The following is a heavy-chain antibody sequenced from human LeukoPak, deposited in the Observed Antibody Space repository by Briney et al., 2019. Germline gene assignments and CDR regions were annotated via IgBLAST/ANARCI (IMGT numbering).Heavy chain of an antibody. CDR3: ARGLGTRCY. V-gene: IGHV4-34*01. CDR1: GGSFSGYY. Sequence: SETLSLTCAVYGGSFSGYYWSWIRQPPGKGLEWIGEINHSGSTNYNPSLKSRVTISVDTSKNQFSLKLSTVTAADTAVYYCARGLGTRCYWGQGTLVTVSS. CDR2: INHSGST. D-gene: IGHD1-14*01. J-gene: IGHJ4*02.